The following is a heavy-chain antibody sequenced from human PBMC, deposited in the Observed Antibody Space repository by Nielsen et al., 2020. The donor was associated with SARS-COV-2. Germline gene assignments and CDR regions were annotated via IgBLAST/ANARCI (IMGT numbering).Heavy chain of an antibody. Sequence: TLSLTYTVSGGSISSGGYYWSWIRQHPGKGLEWIGYIYYSGSTYYNPSLKSRVTISVDTSKNQFSLKLSSVTAADTAVYYCARVHCSGGSCYFYYFDYWGQGTLVTVSS. D-gene: IGHD2-15*01. CDR1: GGSISSGGYY. J-gene: IGHJ4*02. V-gene: IGHV4-31*03. CDR3: ARVHCSGGSCYFYYFDY. CDR2: IYYSGST.